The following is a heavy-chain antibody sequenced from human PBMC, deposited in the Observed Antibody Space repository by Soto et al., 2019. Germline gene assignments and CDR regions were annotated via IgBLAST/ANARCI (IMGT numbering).Heavy chain of an antibody. CDR2: IVVGSGNT. Sequence: EASVKVSCKASGFTFTSSAMQWVRQARGQRLEWIGWIVVGSGNTNYAQKFQERVTITRDMSTSTAYMELSSLRSEDTAVYYCAAEGVTMVRGVISDAFDIWDQGTMVTVSS. V-gene: IGHV1-58*02. D-gene: IGHD3-10*01. CDR1: GFTFTSSA. CDR3: AAEGVTMVRGVISDAFDI. J-gene: IGHJ3*02.